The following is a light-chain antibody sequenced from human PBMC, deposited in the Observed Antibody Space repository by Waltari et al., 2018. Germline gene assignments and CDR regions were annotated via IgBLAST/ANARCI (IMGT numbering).Light chain of an antibody. J-gene: IGLJ3*02. V-gene: IGLV3-25*03. CDR1: ALPKQY. CDR2: KDN. Sequence: SYELTQPPSVSVSPGQTARITCPGDALPKQYPHWYQQKPGQAPVMVIHKDNERPSGIPERFSGSSSGTTVTLTISGVQAEDEADYYCQSADSSGTWVFGGGTNLTVL. CDR3: QSADSSGTWV.